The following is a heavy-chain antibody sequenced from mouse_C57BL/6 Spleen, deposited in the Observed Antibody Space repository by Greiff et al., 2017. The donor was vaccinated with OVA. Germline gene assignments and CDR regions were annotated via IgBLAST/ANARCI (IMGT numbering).Heavy chain of an antibody. D-gene: IGHD1-1*01. CDR3: TRNHYGSSYKDFDY. CDR2: IDPETGGT. Sequence: VQLQQSGAELVRPGASVTLSCKASGYTFTDYEMHWVKQTPVHGLEWIGAIDPETGGTAYNQKFKGKAILTADKSSSTAYMELRSLTSEDSAVYYCTRNHYGSSYKDFDYWGQGTTLTVSS. J-gene: IGHJ2*01. CDR1: GYTFTDYE. V-gene: IGHV1-15*01.